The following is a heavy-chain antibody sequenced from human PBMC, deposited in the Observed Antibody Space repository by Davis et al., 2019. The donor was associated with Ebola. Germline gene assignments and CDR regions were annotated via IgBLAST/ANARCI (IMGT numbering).Heavy chain of an antibody. CDR3: AREGLRGSGWEAY. CDR1: GFTFGDYA. D-gene: IGHD6-19*01. CDR2: IRSKAYGGTT. V-gene: IGHV3-49*04. J-gene: IGHJ4*02. Sequence: GESLKISCTASGFTFGDYAMSWVRQAPGKGLEWVGFIRSKAYGGTTEYAASVKGRFTISRDDSKSIAYLQMNSLKTEDTAVYYCAREGLRGSGWEAYWGQGTLVTVSS.